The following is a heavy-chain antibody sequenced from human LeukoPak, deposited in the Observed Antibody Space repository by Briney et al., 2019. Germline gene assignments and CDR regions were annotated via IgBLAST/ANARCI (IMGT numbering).Heavy chain of an antibody. J-gene: IGHJ6*03. Sequence: ASVKVSCKVPGYTFTGYYIHWVRQAPGQGLEWMGWINPSSGGTNYAQNFQGRVTMTRDTSISTAYMELSRLRSDDTAVYSCARGVTARGFYYYVDIWGSGTTVTISS. CDR1: GYTFTGYY. V-gene: IGHV1-2*02. D-gene: IGHD2-21*02. CDR3: ARGVTARGFYYYVDI. CDR2: INPSSGGT.